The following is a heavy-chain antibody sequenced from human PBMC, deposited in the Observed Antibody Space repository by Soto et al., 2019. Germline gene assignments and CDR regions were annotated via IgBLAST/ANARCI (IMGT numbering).Heavy chain of an antibody. CDR2: ISYDGSNK. J-gene: IGHJ6*02. CDR1: GFTFSIYG. CDR3: AKDVGRDTYYYYGMDV. D-gene: IGHD3-10*01. Sequence: QVQLVESGGGVVQPGRSLRLSCAASGFTFSIYGMHWVRQAPGKGLEWVAVISYDGSNKYYADSVKGRFTISRDNSKNTLYHQMNRLRAEDTAVYNCAKDVGRDTYYYYGMDVWGQGTTVTVSS. V-gene: IGHV3-30*18.